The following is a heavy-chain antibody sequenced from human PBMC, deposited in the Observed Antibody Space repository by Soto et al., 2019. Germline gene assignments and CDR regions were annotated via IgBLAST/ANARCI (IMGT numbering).Heavy chain of an antibody. J-gene: IGHJ6*02. D-gene: IGHD2-2*01. Sequence: QVQLVQSGAEVKKPGASVKVSCKASGYTFTSYGISWVRQAPGQGLEWMGWISAYNGNTNYAQKLQGRVTMTTDTSTSTAYMELRGLRSDDTALYYCARVRGDIVVVPAATPYYYYGMDVCGQGTTVTVSS. CDR1: GYTFTSYG. CDR2: ISAYNGNT. CDR3: ARVRGDIVVVPAATPYYYYGMDV. V-gene: IGHV1-18*01.